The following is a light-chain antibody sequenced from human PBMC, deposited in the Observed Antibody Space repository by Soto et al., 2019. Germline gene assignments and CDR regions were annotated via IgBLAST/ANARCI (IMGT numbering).Light chain of an antibody. J-gene: IGKJ5*01. Sequence: EIVMTQSPATLSVSQGERATLSCRASQSVRSKLAWYQQKPGQAPRLLIYDASTRATGIPARFSGSGSGTEFTLTISSLQSEDFAVYYCQQYNNWPPITFGQGTRLEIK. V-gene: IGKV3-15*01. CDR3: QQYNNWPPIT. CDR1: QSVRSK. CDR2: DAS.